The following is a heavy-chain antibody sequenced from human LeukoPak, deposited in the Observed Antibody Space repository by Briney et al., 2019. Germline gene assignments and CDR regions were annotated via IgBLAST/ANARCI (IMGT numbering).Heavy chain of an antibody. V-gene: IGHV3-33*01. CDR3: ARDKESSGWFFDY. CDR1: GFTFSNYV. D-gene: IGHD6-19*01. J-gene: IGHJ4*02. CDR2: IWYDGSNK. Sequence: GGSLRLSCAASGFTFSNYVMHWVRQAPGKGLGGVALIWYDGSNKHYADSLKGRFTISRHKSKHTLYLQMNSLRAEDTAVYYCARDKESSGWFFDYWGQGTLVTVSS.